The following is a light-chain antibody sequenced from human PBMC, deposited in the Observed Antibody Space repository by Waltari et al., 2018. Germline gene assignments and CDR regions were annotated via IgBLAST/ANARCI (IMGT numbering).Light chain of an antibody. CDR3: QESYSSPPST. CDR1: KSIGNY. V-gene: IGKV1-39*01. Sequence: DIQMTQSPSSLSAVVGDRVTITCRASKSIGNYLNWYQQKPGKAPQRLIYSAASLQRGVPSRFSGRGSGTEFSLTISGLQPDDFATYYCQESYSSPPSTFGQGTKVDIK. CDR2: SAA. J-gene: IGKJ1*01.